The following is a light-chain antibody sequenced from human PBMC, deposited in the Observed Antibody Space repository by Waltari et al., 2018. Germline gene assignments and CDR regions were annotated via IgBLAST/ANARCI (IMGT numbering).Light chain of an antibody. CDR2: AAS. V-gene: IGKV1-39*01. J-gene: IGKJ4*01. CDR1: QSISSY. CDR3: QQANSFPQT. Sequence: DIQMTQSPSSLSASVGDRVTITCRASQSISSYLNWYQQKPGKAPKLLIYAASSLQSGVPSRFSGSGSGTDFTLTISSLQPEDFATYYCQQANSFPQTFGGGTKVEIK.